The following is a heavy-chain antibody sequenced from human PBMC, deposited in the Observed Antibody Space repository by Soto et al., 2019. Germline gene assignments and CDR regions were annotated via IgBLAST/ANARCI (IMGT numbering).Heavy chain of an antibody. V-gene: IGHV3-23*01. J-gene: IGHJ4*02. CDR1: GFTFSSYA. CDR2: ISGSGGTTYT. CDR3: AKGRDYGGNYRDY. Sequence: GGSLRLSCAASGFTFSSYAMSWVRQAPGKGLEWVSAISGSGGTTYTYYADSVKGRFTIPRDNSQNTLYLHMNSLRAEDTAVYYCAKGRDYGGNYRDYWGQGTLVTVSS. D-gene: IGHD4-17*01.